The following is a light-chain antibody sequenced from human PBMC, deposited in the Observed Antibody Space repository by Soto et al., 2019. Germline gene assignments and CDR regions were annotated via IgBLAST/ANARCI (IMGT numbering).Light chain of an antibody. J-gene: IGLJ3*02. CDR1: SSDVGVYNY. Sequence: QPVLTQPPSASGSPGQSVTISCTGTSSDVGVYNYVSWYQQYPGRAPKLMIYEVTKRPSGVPDRFSGSKSGNTASLTVSGLQAEDEADYYCSSYAASNNFYFVFGGGTKVTV. V-gene: IGLV2-8*01. CDR2: EVT. CDR3: SSYAASNNFYFV.